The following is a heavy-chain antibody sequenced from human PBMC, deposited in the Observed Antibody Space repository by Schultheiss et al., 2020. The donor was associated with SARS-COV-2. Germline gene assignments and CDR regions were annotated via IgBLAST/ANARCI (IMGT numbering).Heavy chain of an antibody. J-gene: IGHJ4*02. D-gene: IGHD5-12*01. CDR3: ARDPEDSGYDPKFDY. CDR2: INHSGST. V-gene: IGHV4-38-2*02. Sequence: SETLSLTCTVSGYSISSGYYWGWIRQPPGKGLEWIGEINHSGSTNYNPSLKSRVTMSVDTSKNQFSLKLSSVTAADTAVYYCARDPEDSGYDPKFDYWGQGTLVTVSS. CDR1: GYSISSGYY.